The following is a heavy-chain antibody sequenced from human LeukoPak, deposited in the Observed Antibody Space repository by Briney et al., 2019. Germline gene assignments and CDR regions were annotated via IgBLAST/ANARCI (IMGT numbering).Heavy chain of an antibody. J-gene: IGHJ5*02. CDR3: ARRLYGSGWPYWFDP. CDR1: GGSIGGYS. V-gene: IGHV4-59*01. Sequence: SETLSLTCSVSGGSIGGYSWTWVRQPPGKRLEYIGYISYTGITYYNPSLMSRVTISVGTSKNQFSLKLASVTAADTAVYYCARRLYGSGWPYWFDPWGQGTLVTVSS. D-gene: IGHD6-19*01. CDR2: ISYTGIT.